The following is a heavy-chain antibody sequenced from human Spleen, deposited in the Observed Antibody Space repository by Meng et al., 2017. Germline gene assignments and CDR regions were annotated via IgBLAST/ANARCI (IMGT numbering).Heavy chain of an antibody. V-gene: IGHV3-30*07. D-gene: IGHD6-19*01. J-gene: IGHJ4*02. CDR2: ISYDGSNK. CDR1: GFTVSHNY. Sequence: GESLKISCAASGFTVSHNYMSWVRQAPGKGLEWVAVISYDGSNKYYADSVKGRFTISRDISKNTLYLQMNSLRAEDTAVYYCAKGSRQWHNYFDFWGQGTLVTVSS. CDR3: AKGSRQWHNYFDF.